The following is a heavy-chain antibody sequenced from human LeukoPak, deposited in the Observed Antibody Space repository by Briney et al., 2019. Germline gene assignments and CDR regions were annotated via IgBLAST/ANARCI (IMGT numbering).Heavy chain of an antibody. CDR1: GFTFSSYW. V-gene: IGHV3-7*04. Sequence: GGSLRLSCAASGFTFSSYWMSWVRQAPGKGLEWVANIKQDGSEKYYVDSVEGRFTISRDNAKNSLYLQMNSLRAEDTAVYYCASDREYYYGSGSFDYWGQGTLVTVSS. D-gene: IGHD3-10*01. CDR2: IKQDGSEK. J-gene: IGHJ4*02. CDR3: ASDREYYYGSGSFDY.